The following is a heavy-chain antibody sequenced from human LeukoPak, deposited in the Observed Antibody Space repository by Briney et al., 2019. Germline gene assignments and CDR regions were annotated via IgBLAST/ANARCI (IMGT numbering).Heavy chain of an antibody. CDR2: IYYSGST. J-gene: IGHJ5*02. Sequence: SQTLSLTCTVSGGSISSGDYYWSWIRQPPGKGLEWIGYIYYSGSTYYNPSLKSRVTISVDTSKNQFSLKLSSVTAADTAVYYCVTKGGGGNWFDPWGQGTLVTVSS. D-gene: IGHD1-1*01. V-gene: IGHV4-30-4*01. CDR3: VTKGGGGNWFDP. CDR1: GGSISSGDYY.